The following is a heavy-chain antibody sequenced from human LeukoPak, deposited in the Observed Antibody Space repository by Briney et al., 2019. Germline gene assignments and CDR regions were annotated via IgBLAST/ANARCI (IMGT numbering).Heavy chain of an antibody. CDR2: INHSGST. V-gene: IGHV4-34*01. CDR1: GGSFSGYY. D-gene: IGHD2-2*01. Sequence: SETLSLTRAVYGGSFSGYYWSWIRQPPGKGLEWIGEINHSGSTNYNPSLKSRVTISVDTSKNQFSLKLSSVTAADTAVYYCARGSNVVVPAAMFQFDYWGQGTLVTVSS. CDR3: ARGSNVVVPAAMFQFDY. J-gene: IGHJ4*02.